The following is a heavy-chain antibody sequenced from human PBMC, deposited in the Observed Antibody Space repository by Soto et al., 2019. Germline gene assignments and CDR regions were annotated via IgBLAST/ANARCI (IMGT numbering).Heavy chain of an antibody. D-gene: IGHD2-2*01. Sequence: GGSLRLSCAVSGFSFSTYAMSWVRQAPGKGLEWVSGISAGGGNTYYADSVRGRFTISRDNSKDTLYLQITSLRAEDTAFYYCAKHAEYQLVSWFDPWGQGTLVTVSP. CDR1: GFSFSTYA. CDR2: ISAGGGNT. J-gene: IGHJ5*02. CDR3: AKHAEYQLVSWFDP. V-gene: IGHV3-23*01.